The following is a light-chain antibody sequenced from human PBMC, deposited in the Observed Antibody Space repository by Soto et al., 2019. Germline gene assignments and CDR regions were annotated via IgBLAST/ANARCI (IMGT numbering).Light chain of an antibody. CDR2: DNG. Sequence: SYELTQAPSVSVAPGQTATIDCGGDYIGRKTVHWYHRKPGQAPVLVVHDNGVRPSGIPERFSGSNSGNTATLTISRVEAGDEADYYCQVWDTISDHWVFGGGTKVTVL. CDR3: QVWDTISDHWV. CDR1: YIGRKT. V-gene: IGLV3-21*02. J-gene: IGLJ3*02.